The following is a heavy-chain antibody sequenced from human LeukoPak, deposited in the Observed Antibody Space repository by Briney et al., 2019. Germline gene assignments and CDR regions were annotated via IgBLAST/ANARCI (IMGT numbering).Heavy chain of an antibody. CDR2: IYYSGST. CDR1: GGSISSGDYY. Sequence: SSETLSLTCTVSGGSISSGDYYWSWIRQPPGKGLEWIGYIYYSGSTYYNPSLKSRVTISVDTSKNQFSLKLSSVTAADTAVYYCARDPFWPGLPDYWGQGTLVTVSS. J-gene: IGHJ4*02. CDR3: ARDPFWPGLPDY. V-gene: IGHV4-30-4*01.